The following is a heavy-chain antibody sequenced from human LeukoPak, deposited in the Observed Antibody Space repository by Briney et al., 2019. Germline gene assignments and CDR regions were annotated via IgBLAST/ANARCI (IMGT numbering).Heavy chain of an antibody. CDR2: ISASSSGS. Sequence: GGSLRLSCAASGFTFSNYAMSWVRQAPGKGLEWVSTISASSSGSYYADSVKGRFSISRDNSENTVFLQMNSLRAEDTAIYYCAKANRSAYGYYFDSWGQGTLLTVSS. D-gene: IGHD3-10*01. CDR1: GFTFSNYA. J-gene: IGHJ4*02. CDR3: AKANRSAYGYYFDS. V-gene: IGHV3-23*01.